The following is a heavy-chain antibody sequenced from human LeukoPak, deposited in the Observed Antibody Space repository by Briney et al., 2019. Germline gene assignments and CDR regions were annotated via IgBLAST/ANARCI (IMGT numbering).Heavy chain of an antibody. Sequence: PSETLSLTCTVSGGSISSYYWSWIRQPPGKGLEWSGYIYYSGGNNYNPSLESRVTISIDTSKIQFSLKLSSVTAADTAVYYCATLSTVTTAGYFDYWGQGTLVTVSS. D-gene: IGHD4-17*01. CDR3: ATLSTVTTAGYFDY. V-gene: IGHV4-59*08. CDR1: GGSISSYY. J-gene: IGHJ4*02. CDR2: IYYSGGN.